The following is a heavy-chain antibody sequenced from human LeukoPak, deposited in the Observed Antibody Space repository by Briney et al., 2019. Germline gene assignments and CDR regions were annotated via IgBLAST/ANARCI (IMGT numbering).Heavy chain of an antibody. CDR3: ARVGHIAAAGTYDY. CDR1: GGSLRSYY. J-gene: IGHJ4*02. V-gene: IGHV4-59*08. D-gene: IGHD6-13*01. Sequence: SETLSLTCTVSGGSLRSYYWSWIRQPPGKGLEWIGFIYHSGSTDYNPSLKSRGTISVDTSKNQFSLNLSSVTAADTAVYYCARVGHIAAAGTYDYWGQGTLVTVSS. CDR2: IYHSGST.